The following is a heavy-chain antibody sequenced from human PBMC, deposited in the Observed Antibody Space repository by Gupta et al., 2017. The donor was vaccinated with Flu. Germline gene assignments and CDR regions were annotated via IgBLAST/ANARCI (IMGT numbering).Heavy chain of an antibody. CDR1: GFTFSSYG. Sequence: QVQLVESGGGVVQPGRSMRLSCAGSGFTFSSYGMHWVRQAPGKGLEVVAVRWYDGSNKYYADSVKGRFTISRDNSKNTLYLQMNSLRAEDTAVYYCARFRGRMILIDYWGQGTLVTVSS. CDR3: ARFRGRMILIDY. D-gene: IGHD3-16*01. J-gene: IGHJ4*02. CDR2: RWYDGSNK. V-gene: IGHV3-33*01.